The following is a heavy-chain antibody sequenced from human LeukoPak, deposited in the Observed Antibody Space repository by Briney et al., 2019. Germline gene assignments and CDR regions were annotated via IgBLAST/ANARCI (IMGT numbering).Heavy chain of an antibody. V-gene: IGHV3-23*01. D-gene: IGHD6-19*01. J-gene: IGHJ4*02. CDR2: ISGSGGST. Sequence: PGGSLRLSCAASGFTFRSYWMSWVRQAPGKGLEWVSAISGSGGSTYYADSVKGRFTISRDNSKNTLYLQMNSLRAEDTAVYYCASFMPGIAVAMGDYFDYWGQGTLVTVSS. CDR1: GFTFRSYW. CDR3: ASFMPGIAVAMGDYFDY.